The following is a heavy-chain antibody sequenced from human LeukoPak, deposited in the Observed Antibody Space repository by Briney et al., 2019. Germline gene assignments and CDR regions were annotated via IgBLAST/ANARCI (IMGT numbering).Heavy chain of an antibody. CDR2: IYYSGST. CDR1: GGSISSYY. Sequence: SETLSLTCTVSGGSISSYYWSWIRQPPGKGLEWIGYIYYSGSTNYNPSLKSRVTISVDTSKNQFSLKLSSVTAADTAVYYCARTYYYDRAAYYWGQGTLVTVSS. CDR3: ARTYYYDRAAYY. V-gene: IGHV4-59*12. D-gene: IGHD3-22*01. J-gene: IGHJ4*02.